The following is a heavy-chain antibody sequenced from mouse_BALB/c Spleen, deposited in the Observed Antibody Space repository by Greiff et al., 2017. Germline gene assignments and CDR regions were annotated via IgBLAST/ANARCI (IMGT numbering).Heavy chain of an antibody. V-gene: IGHV5-4*02. D-gene: IGHD2-2*01. Sequence: EVMLVESGGGLVKPGGSLKLSCAASGFTFSDYYMYWVRQTPEKRLEWVATISDGGSYTYYPDSVKGRFTISRDNAKNNLYLQMSSLKSEDTAMYYCARGYYGYDGPFAYWGQGTLVTVS. CDR2: ISDGGSYT. J-gene: IGHJ3*01. CDR1: GFTFSDYY. CDR3: ARGYYGYDGPFAY.